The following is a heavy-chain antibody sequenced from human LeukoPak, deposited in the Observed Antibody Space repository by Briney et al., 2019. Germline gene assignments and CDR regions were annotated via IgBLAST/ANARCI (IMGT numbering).Heavy chain of an antibody. J-gene: IGHJ4*02. CDR1: GGSISSYY. V-gene: IGHV4-59*01. CDR3: ARQSPIGYSYGYVSPSTYYFDY. CDR2: IYYSGST. D-gene: IGHD5-18*01. Sequence: PSETLSLTCTVSGGSISSYYWSWIRQPPGKGLEWIGYIYYSGSTNYNPSLKSRVTISVDTSKNQFSLKLSSVTAADTAVYYCARQSPIGYSYGYVSPSTYYFDYWGQGTLVTVSS.